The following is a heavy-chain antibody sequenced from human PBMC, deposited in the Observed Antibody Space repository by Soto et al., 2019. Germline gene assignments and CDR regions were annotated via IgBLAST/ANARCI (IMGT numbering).Heavy chain of an antibody. Sequence: ASVKVSCKASGYTFTNYDINWVRQATGQGLEWMGWMNPNSGNTGYAQKFQGRVTMTRNTSISTAYMELSSLSYEDTAVYYCARLNTYYYYDYYMGAWGKGTTVTVSS. D-gene: IGHD5-18*01. CDR3: ARLNTYYYYDYYMGA. V-gene: IGHV1-8*01. CDR1: GYTFTNYD. CDR2: MNPNSGNT. J-gene: IGHJ6*03.